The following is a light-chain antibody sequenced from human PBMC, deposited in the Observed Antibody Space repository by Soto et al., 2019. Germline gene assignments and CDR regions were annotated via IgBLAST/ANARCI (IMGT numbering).Light chain of an antibody. Sequence: DIQMTQSPSTVSASVGDRVTITCRASQSISSWLAWYQQKPGKAPKLLIYDASSLESGVPSRFSGSGSGTDFTLTISRLEPEDFAVYYCQQYGSSPPITFGQGTRLENK. CDR2: DAS. CDR3: QQYGSSPPIT. V-gene: IGKV1-5*01. J-gene: IGKJ5*01. CDR1: QSISSW.